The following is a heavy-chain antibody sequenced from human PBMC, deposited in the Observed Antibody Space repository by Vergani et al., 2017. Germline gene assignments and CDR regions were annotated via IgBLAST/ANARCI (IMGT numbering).Heavy chain of an antibody. D-gene: IGHD1-26*01. CDR1: GGSISSYY. CDR3: ARAVGGDWFDP. J-gene: IGHJ5*02. Sequence: QVQLQESGPGLVKPSETLSLTCTVSGGSISSYYWSWIRQPPGKGLEWIGYIYYSGRTNYNPSLKSRVTISVDTSKNQFSLKLGSVTAADTAVYYCARAVGGDWFDPWGQGTLVTVSS. CDR2: IYYSGRT. V-gene: IGHV4-59*01.